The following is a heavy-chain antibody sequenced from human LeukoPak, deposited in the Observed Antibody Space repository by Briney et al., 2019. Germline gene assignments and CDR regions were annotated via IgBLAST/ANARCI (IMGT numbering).Heavy chain of an antibody. V-gene: IGHV3-23*01. CDR2: MSGSGGST. CDR3: AKENIRLEYYFDY. J-gene: IGHJ4*02. CDR1: GFTFSSYV. Sequence: GGSLRVSCAASGFTFSSYVMSWVRQAPGKGLEWVSAMSGSGGSTYYADSVRGRFTISRDNSKNTLYLQMNSLRAEDTAVYYCAKENIRLEYYFDYWGQGTLVTVSS. D-gene: IGHD2/OR15-2a*01.